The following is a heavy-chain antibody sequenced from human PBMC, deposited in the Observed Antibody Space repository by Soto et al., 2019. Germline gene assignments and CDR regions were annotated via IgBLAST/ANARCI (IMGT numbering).Heavy chain of an antibody. CDR3: AKALKPATPPNWFDP. Sequence: GGSLRLSCTASGFTFSSYAMSWVRQAPGKGLEWVSSISNNGDNTYYPDSVKGRFTISRDNSKNTLYLQMNSLRAEDTAVYYCAKALKPATPPNWFDPWGQGTLVTVSS. V-gene: IGHV3-23*01. CDR1: GFTFSSYA. CDR2: ISNNGDNT. J-gene: IGHJ5*02. D-gene: IGHD2-2*01.